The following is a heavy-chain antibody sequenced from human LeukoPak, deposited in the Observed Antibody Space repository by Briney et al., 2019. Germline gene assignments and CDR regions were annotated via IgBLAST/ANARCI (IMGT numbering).Heavy chain of an antibody. CDR1: GFTFSSYG. J-gene: IGHJ4*02. CDR3: ARDCNAGGLWVVY. Sequence: GGSLRLSCAASGFTFSSYGMHWVRQAPGKGLEWVAVIWYDGSNKYYADSVKGRFTISRDNSKNTLYLQMNSLRAEDTAVYYCARDCNAGGLWVVYWGQGTLVTVSS. V-gene: IGHV3-33*01. CDR2: IWYDGSNK. D-gene: IGHD4/OR15-4a*01.